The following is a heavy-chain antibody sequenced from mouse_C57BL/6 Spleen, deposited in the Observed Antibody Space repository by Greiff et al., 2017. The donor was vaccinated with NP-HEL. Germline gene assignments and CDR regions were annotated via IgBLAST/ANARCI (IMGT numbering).Heavy chain of an antibody. V-gene: IGHV10-1*01. CDR1: GFSFNTYA. D-gene: IGHD1-1*01. CDR3: VRQITTVVADYAMDY. CDR2: IRSKSNNYAT. Sequence: DVKLVESGGGLVQPKGSLKLSCAASGFSFNTYAMNWVRQAPGKGLEWVARIRSKSNNYATYYADSVKDRFTISRDDSESMLYLQMNNLKTEDTAMYYCVRQITTVVADYAMDYWGQGTSVTVSS. J-gene: IGHJ4*01.